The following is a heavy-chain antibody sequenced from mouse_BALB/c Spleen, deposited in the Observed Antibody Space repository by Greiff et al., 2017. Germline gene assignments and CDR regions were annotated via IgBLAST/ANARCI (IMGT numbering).Heavy chain of an antibody. Sequence: DVKLVESGGGLVKPGGSLKLSCAASGFTFSSYAMSWVRQSPEKRLEWVAEISSGGSYTYYPDTVTGRFTISRDNAKNTLYLEMSSLRSEDTAMYYCATYGYVAWFAYWGQGTLVTVSA. CDR2: ISSGGSYT. CDR3: ATYGYVAWFAY. J-gene: IGHJ3*01. D-gene: IGHD1-2*01. CDR1: GFTFSSYA. V-gene: IGHV5-9-4*01.